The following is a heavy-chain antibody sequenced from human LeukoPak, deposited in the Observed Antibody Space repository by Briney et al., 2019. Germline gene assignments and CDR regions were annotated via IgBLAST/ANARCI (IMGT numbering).Heavy chain of an antibody. J-gene: IGHJ5*02. CDR2: IYYSGST. D-gene: IGHD2-15*01. Sequence: PSETLSLTCTVSGGSISSYYWSWIRQPPGKGLEWIGYIYYSGSTNYNPSLKSRVTISVDTSKNQFSLKLSSVTAADTAVYYCARVLVVDNWFDPWGQGTLVTVSS. CDR3: ARVLVVDNWFDP. CDR1: GGSISSYY. V-gene: IGHV4-59*12.